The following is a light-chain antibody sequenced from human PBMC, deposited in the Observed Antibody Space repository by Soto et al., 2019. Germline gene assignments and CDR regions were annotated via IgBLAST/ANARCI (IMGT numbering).Light chain of an antibody. V-gene: IGLV1-44*01. Sequence: QSVLTQPLSASASPGQRVTISCSGGSSNIGSNTVAWYQHLPGTAPPRLIFTAGQRPSGVPGRFSGSKSGTSASLAISGLQSEDEGDSDCSAWDNSLNGYVFGPGTKVTVL. CDR1: SSNIGSNT. J-gene: IGLJ1*01. CDR3: SAWDNSLNGYV. CDR2: TAG.